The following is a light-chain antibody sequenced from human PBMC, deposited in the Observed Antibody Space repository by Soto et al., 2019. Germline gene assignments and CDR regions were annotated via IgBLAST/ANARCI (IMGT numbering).Light chain of an antibody. J-gene: IGKJ1*01. CDR2: APP. CDR1: QSVSSAY. Sequence: EIVLTQSPGTLSLSPGESATLSCRASQSVSSAYFAWYQHKPGQPPTLPIYAPPSRVTGIPDRFSGSGSGTDFNLTISRLRPEDFAVYYCQQYGSSSTWTFGQGTKVEIK. V-gene: IGKV3-20*01. CDR3: QQYGSSSTWT.